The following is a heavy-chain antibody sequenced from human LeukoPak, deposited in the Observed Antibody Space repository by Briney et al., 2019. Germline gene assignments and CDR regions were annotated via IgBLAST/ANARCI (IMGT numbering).Heavy chain of an antibody. CDR2: IYYSGST. J-gene: IGHJ4*02. D-gene: IGHD5-12*01. V-gene: IGHV4-59*08. CDR1: GGSISSYY. CDR3: ARSPGYGSRYYFGY. Sequence: SETLSLTCTVSGGSISSYYWSWIRQPPGEGLEWIGYIYYSGSTNYNPSLKSRVTISVDTSKNQFSLKLYSVTAADTAVYYCARSPGYGSRYYFGYWGQGTLVTVSS.